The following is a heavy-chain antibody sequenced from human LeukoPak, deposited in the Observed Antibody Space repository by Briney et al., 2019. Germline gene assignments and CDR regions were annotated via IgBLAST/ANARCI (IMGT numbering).Heavy chain of an antibody. CDR2: IYPGDSDT. D-gene: IGHD2-2*01. CDR3: ARPGYCSSTSCYSGTTVDY. V-gene: IGHV5-51*01. J-gene: IGHJ4*02. Sequence: GESLKISCKGSGYSFTSYWIGWVRQMPGKSLEWMGIIYPGDSDTRYSPSFQGQVTISADKSISTAYLQWSSLKASDTAMYYCARPGYCSSTSCYSGTTVDYWGQGTLVTVSS. CDR1: GYSFTSYW.